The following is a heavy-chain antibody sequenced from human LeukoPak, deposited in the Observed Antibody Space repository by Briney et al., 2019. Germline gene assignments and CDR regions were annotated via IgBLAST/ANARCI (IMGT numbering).Heavy chain of an antibody. CDR3: TTDGILLWFGELLPTFDY. J-gene: IGHJ4*02. Sequence: GGSLRLSCAASGFTFSNAGMSWVRQAPGKGLEWVGRIKSKTDGGTTDYAAPVKGRFTISRDDSKNTLYLQMNSLKTEDTAVYYCTTDGILLWFGELLPTFDYWGQGTLVTVSS. CDR2: IKSKTDGGTT. V-gene: IGHV3-15*01. CDR1: GFTFSNAG. D-gene: IGHD3-10*01.